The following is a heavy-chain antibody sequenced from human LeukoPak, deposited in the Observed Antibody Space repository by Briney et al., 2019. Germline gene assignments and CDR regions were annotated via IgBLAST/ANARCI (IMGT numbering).Heavy chain of an antibody. CDR2: IYPGDCDT. Sequence: GEXXKISFKGSGYSFTSYWIGWVRQMPGKGLEWMGIIYPGDCDTRYSPSFQGQVTISADKSNNTAYLQWSSLKASDTAMYYCARGRSGYDFDYWGQGTLVTVS. V-gene: IGHV5-51*01. CDR1: GYSFTSYW. CDR3: ARGRSGYDFDY. D-gene: IGHD5-12*01. J-gene: IGHJ4*02.